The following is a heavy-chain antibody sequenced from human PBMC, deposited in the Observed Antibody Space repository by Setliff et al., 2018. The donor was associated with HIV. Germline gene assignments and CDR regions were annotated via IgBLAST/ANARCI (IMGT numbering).Heavy chain of an antibody. CDR2: INHSGST. CDR3: ASGMMATKY. CDR1: GGSFSGYY. V-gene: IGHV4-34*01. D-gene: IGHD5-12*01. J-gene: IGHJ4*02. Sequence: PSETLSLTCDVHGGSFSGYYWSWIRQPPGKGLEWIGKINHSGSTNYNPSLKSRVTISVDTSKNQFSLKLSSVTAADTAVYYCASGMMATKYWGQGTLVTVSS.